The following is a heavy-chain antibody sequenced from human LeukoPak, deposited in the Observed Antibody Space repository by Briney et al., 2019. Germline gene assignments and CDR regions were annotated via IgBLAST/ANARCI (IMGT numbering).Heavy chain of an antibody. Sequence: QPVGSLRLSCAASGFTFSSYGMHWVRQAPGKGLEWVAVISYDGSNKYYADSVKGRFTISRDNSKNTLYLQMNSLRAEDTAVYYCAKSATYYYDSSGYSLFDYWGQGTLVTVSS. V-gene: IGHV3-30*18. CDR2: ISYDGSNK. CDR1: GFTFSSYG. J-gene: IGHJ4*02. CDR3: AKSATYYYDSSGYSLFDY. D-gene: IGHD3-22*01.